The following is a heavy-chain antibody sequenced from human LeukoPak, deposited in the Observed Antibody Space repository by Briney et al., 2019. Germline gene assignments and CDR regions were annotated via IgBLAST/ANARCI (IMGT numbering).Heavy chain of an antibody. CDR1: GFTFSSYS. V-gene: IGHV3-21*01. Sequence: PGGSLRLSCAASGFTFSSYSMNWVRQAPGKGPEWVSSISSSSSYIYYADSVKGRFTISRDNAKNSLYLQMNSLRAEDTAVYYCARDKVDWGSFDYWGQGTLVTVSS. CDR3: ARDKVDWGSFDY. D-gene: IGHD3/OR15-3a*01. CDR2: ISSSSSYI. J-gene: IGHJ4*02.